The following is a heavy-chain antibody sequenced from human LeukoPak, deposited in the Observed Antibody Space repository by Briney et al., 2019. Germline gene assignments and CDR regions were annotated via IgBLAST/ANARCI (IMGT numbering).Heavy chain of an antibody. J-gene: IGHJ4*02. CDR2: ISSSSSYV. V-gene: IGHV3-21*01. Sequence: GGSLRLSCAASGFTFSSYSMNWVRQAPGKGLEWVSSISSSSSYVYYADSAKGRFTISRDNAKNSLYLQMNSLRAEDTAVYYCARDVRSAYYFDYWGQGTLVTVSS. D-gene: IGHD3-10*02. CDR1: GFTFSSYS. CDR3: ARDVRSAYYFDY.